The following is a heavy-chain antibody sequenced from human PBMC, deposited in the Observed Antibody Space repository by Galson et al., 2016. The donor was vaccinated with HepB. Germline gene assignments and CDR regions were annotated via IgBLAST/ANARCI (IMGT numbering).Heavy chain of an antibody. CDR3: AAYGASIAATGTGDWYGMDV. J-gene: IGHJ6*02. V-gene: IGHV1-46*01. CDR1: GYALTSYH. Sequence: SVKVSCKASGYALTSYHMHWVRQAPGQGLEWMGIINPSGGSATYAQKFQGRVTMTRDTSTSTEYMELSSLRSEDTAVYYCAAYGASIAATGTGDWYGMDVWGQGTTVTVSS. D-gene: IGHD6-13*01. CDR2: INPSGGSA.